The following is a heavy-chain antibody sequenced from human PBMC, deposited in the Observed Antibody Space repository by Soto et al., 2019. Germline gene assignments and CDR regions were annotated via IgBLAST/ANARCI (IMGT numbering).Heavy chain of an antibody. CDR1: SYTFTSDG. CDR3: ARAEYRGWAFGY. V-gene: IGHV1-18*01. Sequence: APVKVCCNASSYTFTSDGITWIRHAPGQGPEWMGWISAYNGNTNYAQKLQGRVTMTTDTSTSTAYMELRSPRSDDTAVYYCARAEYRGWAFGYWGQGTLVTVSS. CDR2: ISAYNGNT. J-gene: IGHJ4*02. D-gene: IGHD6-6*01.